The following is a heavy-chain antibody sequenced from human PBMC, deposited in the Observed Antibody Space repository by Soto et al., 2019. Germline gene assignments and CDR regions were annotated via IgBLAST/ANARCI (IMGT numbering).Heavy chain of an antibody. CDR3: AKDIVATIMMGYYYYYYGMDV. CDR1: GFTFSSYA. V-gene: IGHV3-23*01. Sequence: PGGSLRLSCAASGFTFSSYAMSWVRQAPGKGLEWVSAISGSGGSTCYADSVKGRFTISRDNSKNTLYLQMNSLRAEDTAVYYCAKDIVATIMMGYYYYYYGMDVWGQGTTVTVSS. CDR2: ISGSGGST. J-gene: IGHJ6*02. D-gene: IGHD5-12*01.